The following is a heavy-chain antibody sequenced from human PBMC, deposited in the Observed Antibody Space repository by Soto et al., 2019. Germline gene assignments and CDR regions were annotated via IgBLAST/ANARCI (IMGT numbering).Heavy chain of an antibody. D-gene: IGHD3-16*02. Sequence: ASVKVSCKASGYTFTSYGISWVRQAPGQGLEWMGWINAYNGNTNYSQRLQGRVTMTRDTSTSTAYMELSSLRSEDTAVYYCTRSAVRPSGGFIGPFDYWGQGTLVTVSS. CDR1: GYTFTSYG. J-gene: IGHJ4*02. CDR2: INAYNGNT. V-gene: IGHV1-18*01. CDR3: TRSAVRPSGGFIGPFDY.